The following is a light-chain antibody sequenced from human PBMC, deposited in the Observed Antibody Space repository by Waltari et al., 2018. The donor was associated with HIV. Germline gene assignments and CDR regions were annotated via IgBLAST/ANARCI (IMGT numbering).Light chain of an antibody. Sequence: DIQLTQSPSFLSASVGDRVTITCRASQGISSYLAWYQQKPGKAPKLLIYAASTLQSGRPSWFSGSCSGTEFTLLISSLQPYDFATYYCQQLNSYPLPFGGGTKVEIK. CDR1: QGISSY. CDR2: AAS. V-gene: IGKV1-9*01. J-gene: IGKJ4*01. CDR3: QQLNSYPLP.